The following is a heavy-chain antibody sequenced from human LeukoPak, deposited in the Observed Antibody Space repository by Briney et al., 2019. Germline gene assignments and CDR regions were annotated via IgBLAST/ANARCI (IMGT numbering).Heavy chain of an antibody. J-gene: IGHJ4*02. V-gene: IGHV3-74*01. Sequence: PGGSLRLSCAASGFTSSGYEMNWVRQAPGKGLVWVSRINSDGSSTSYADSVKGRFTISRDNAKNTLYMQMNSLRAEDTAVYYCSRSFDFWAQGTLVTVSS. CDR1: GFTSSGYE. CDR2: INSDGSST. D-gene: IGHD1-14*01. CDR3: SRSFDF.